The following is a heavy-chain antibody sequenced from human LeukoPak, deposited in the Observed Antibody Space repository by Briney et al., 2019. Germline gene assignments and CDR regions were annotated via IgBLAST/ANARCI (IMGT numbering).Heavy chain of an antibody. CDR1: GGSITSSSYY. D-gene: IGHD4-23*01. CDR2: IYYSGST. J-gene: IGHJ3*02. Sequence: PSETLSLTCSVSGGSITSSSYYWGWIRQPPGKGLEWIGSIYYSGSTYYNPSLKSRVTISVDTSKSHFSLKLSSVTAADTAVYYCARIPVVDDAFDIWGQGTMVTVSS. V-gene: IGHV4-39*01. CDR3: ARIPVVDDAFDI.